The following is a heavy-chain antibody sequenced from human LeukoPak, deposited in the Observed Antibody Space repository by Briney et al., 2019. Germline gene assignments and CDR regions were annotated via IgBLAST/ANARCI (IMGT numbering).Heavy chain of an antibody. Sequence: PSQTLSLTCTVSGGSISSGSYYWSWVRQPAGKGLEWIGRIYTSGSTNYNPSLKSRVTISVDTSKNQFSLKLSSVTAADTAVYYCARSPITMVRDDAFDIWGQGTMVTVSS. V-gene: IGHV4-61*02. J-gene: IGHJ3*02. CDR1: GGSISSGSYY. D-gene: IGHD3-10*01. CDR2: IYTSGST. CDR3: ARSPITMVRDDAFDI.